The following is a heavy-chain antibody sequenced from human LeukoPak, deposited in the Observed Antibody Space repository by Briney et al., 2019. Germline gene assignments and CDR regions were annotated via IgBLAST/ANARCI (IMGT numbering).Heavy chain of an antibody. CDR1: GFTFSSYA. D-gene: IGHD2-15*01. J-gene: IGHJ4*02. CDR3: ARRHVVAANWVLDY. Sequence: PGGSLRLSCAASGFTFSSYAMHWVRQAPGKGLEWVANIKQDGSEKYYVDSVKGRFTISRDNAKNSLYLQMNSLRAVDTAVYYCARRHVVAANWVLDYWGQGTLVTVSS. CDR2: IKQDGSEK. V-gene: IGHV3-7*01.